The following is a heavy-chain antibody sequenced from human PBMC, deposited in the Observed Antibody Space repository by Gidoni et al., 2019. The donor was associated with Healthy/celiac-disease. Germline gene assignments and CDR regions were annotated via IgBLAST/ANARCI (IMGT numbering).Heavy chain of an antibody. CDR2: IYYSGST. D-gene: IGHD6-13*01. J-gene: IGHJ3*02. CDR1: GGSISRSSYY. Sequence: QLQLQESGPGLVKPSETLSLTCTVSGGSISRSSYYWGWIRQPPGKGLEWIGSIYYSGSTYYNPSIKSRVTISVDTSKNQFSLKLSSVTAADTAVYYCARSGSIAAAPPNAFDIWGQGTMVTVSS. CDR3: ARSGSIAAAPPNAFDI. V-gene: IGHV4-39*01.